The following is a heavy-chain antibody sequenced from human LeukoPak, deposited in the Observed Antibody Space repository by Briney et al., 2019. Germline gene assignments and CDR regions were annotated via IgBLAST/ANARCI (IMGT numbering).Heavy chain of an antibody. CDR2: INPDSGGT. CDR3: ASESCSSTSCYPFDP. CDR1: GYTFTGYY. J-gene: IGHJ5*02. Sequence: ASVKVSCKASGYTFTGYYMHWVRQAPGQGLEWMAWINPDSGGTNYAQKFQGRVTMTRDTSISTAYMELSRLRSDDTAVYYCASESCSSTSCYPFDPWGQGTLVTVSS. V-gene: IGHV1-2*02. D-gene: IGHD2-2*01.